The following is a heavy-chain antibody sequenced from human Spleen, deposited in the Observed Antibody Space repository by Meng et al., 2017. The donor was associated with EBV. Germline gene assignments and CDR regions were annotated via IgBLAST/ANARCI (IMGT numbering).Heavy chain of an antibody. D-gene: IGHD3-22*01. CDR1: AYTFSDYD. V-gene: IGHV1-18*01. CDR2: SSPYNGNT. J-gene: IGHJ4*02. CDR3: ARRRLDDSSGYYVDY. Sequence: QVRLVQSGSGVKKPGASVKVSCKASAYTFSDYDIIWVRQAPGRGLEWMGWSSPYNGNTKYAQKLQDRVTMTTDTSTSTAYMELRSLRSDDTAIYYCARRRLDDSSGYYVDYWGQGTLVTVS.